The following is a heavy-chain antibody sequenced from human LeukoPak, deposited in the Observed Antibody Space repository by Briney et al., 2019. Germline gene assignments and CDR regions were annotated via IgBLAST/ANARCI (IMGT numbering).Heavy chain of an antibody. V-gene: IGHV1-69*13. CDR3: ARDLRSSDYGENWFDP. Sequence: GASVKVSCKASGGTFSSYAISWVRQAPGQGLEWMGGIIPIFGTANYAQKFQGRVTITADESTSTAYMELSSLRSEDTAVYYCARDLRSSDYGENWFDPWGQGTLVIVSS. D-gene: IGHD4-17*01. CDR2: IIPIFGTA. CDR1: GGTFSSYA. J-gene: IGHJ5*02.